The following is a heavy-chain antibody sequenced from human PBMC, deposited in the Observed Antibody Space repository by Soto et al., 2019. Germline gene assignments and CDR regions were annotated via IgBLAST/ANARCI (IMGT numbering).Heavy chain of an antibody. D-gene: IGHD5-18*01. CDR1: GGSISSSSYY. CDR2: IYYSGST. J-gene: IGHJ4*02. Sequence: SETLSLTCTVSGGSISSSSYYWGWIRQPPGKGLEWIGSIYYSGSTYYNPSLKSRVTISVDTSKNQFSLKLSSVTAADTAVYYCATALRDTAMVYFDYWGQGTLVTVSS. CDR3: ATALRDTAMVYFDY. V-gene: IGHV4-39*07.